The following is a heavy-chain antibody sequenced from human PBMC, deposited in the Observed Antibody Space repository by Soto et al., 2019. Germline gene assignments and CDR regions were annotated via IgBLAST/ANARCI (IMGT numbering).Heavy chain of an antibody. J-gene: IGHJ4*02. D-gene: IGHD3-3*01. V-gene: IGHV1-8*01. CDR3: ARIELANYDFWSGYFRPLYFDY. Sequence: GASVKVSCKASGYTFTSYDINWVRQATGQGLEWMGWMNPNSGNTGYAQKFQGRVTMTRNTSISTAYMELSSLRSEDTAVYYCARIELANYDFWSGYFRPLYFDYWGQGTLVTVSS. CDR1: GYTFTSYD. CDR2: MNPNSGNT.